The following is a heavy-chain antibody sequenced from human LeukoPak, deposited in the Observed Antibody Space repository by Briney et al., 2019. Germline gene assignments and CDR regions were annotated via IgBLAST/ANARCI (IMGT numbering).Heavy chain of an antibody. Sequence: PGGSLRLSCAASGFTFDDYAMHWVRQAPGKGLEWVSGISWNSGSIGYADSVKGRFTISRDNAKNSLYLQMNSLRAEDTALYYCAKEYYYGSGSFNYFDYWGQGTLVTVSS. CDR2: ISWNSGSI. CDR3: AKEYYYGSGSFNYFDY. CDR1: GFTFDDYA. V-gene: IGHV3-9*01. D-gene: IGHD3-10*01. J-gene: IGHJ4*02.